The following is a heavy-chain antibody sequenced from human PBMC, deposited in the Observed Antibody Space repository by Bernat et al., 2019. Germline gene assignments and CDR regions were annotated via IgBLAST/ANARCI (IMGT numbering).Heavy chain of an antibody. CDR1: GFTFSSYS. J-gene: IGHJ4*02. Sequence: EVQLVESGGGLVKPGGSLRLSCAASGFTFSSYSMNWVRQAPGKGLEWVSSISSSSSYIYYADSVKGRFTISRDNAKNSLYLQMNSLRAEDTAVYYCARGGFYGDDDFDYWGQGTLVTVSA. V-gene: IGHV3-21*01. CDR3: ARGGFYGDDDFDY. D-gene: IGHD4-17*01. CDR2: ISSSSSYI.